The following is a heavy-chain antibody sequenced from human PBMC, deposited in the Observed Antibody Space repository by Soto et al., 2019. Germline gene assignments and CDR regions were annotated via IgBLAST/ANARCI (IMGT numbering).Heavy chain of an antibody. D-gene: IGHD5-18*01. J-gene: IGHJ4*02. V-gene: IGHV5-51*03. CDR1: GYSFTSYW. Sequence: EVQLVQSGAEVKKPGESLKISCKGSGYSFTSYWIGWVRQMPGKGLEWMGIIYPGDSDTRYSPSFQGQVTISADKSISTAYLQWSSLKASDTAMYYCARPLVSGYSYGYGFYFDYWGQGTLVTVSS. CDR3: ARPLVSGYSYGYGFYFDY. CDR2: IYPGDSDT.